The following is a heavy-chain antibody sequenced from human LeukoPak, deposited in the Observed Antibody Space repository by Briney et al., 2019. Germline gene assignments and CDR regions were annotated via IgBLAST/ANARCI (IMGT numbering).Heavy chain of an antibody. CDR1: GDSISSHNYY. D-gene: IGHD3-22*01. CDR2: IFYSGST. CDR3: ARWERYYSESGVKGGRFDS. J-gene: IGHJ4*02. Sequence: PSETLSLTCTVSGDSISSHNYYWSWLRQPPGKGLQWIGFIFYSGSTYYSSSLKSRLIISIDTSKNQFSLRLSSVTAADTAMYYCARWERYYSESGVKGGRFDSWGQGTLVTVSS. V-gene: IGHV4-30-4*01.